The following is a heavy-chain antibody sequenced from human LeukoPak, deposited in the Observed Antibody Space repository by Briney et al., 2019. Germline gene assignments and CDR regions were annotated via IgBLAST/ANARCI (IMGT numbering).Heavy chain of an antibody. CDR2: ISSTSTYI. Sequence: GGSLRLSCAASGFTFSSYGMHWVRQAPGKGLEWVSFISSTSTYIYYADSVKGRFTISRDNAKNSLFLQMNSLRAEDTAVYYCARDPLEGSWYFDLWGRGTLVTVSS. V-gene: IGHV3-21*01. CDR1: GFTFSSYG. CDR3: ARDPLEGSWYFDL. J-gene: IGHJ2*01. D-gene: IGHD5-24*01.